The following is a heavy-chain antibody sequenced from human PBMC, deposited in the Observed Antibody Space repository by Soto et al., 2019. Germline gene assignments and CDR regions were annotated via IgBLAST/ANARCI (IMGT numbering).Heavy chain of an antibody. CDR3: ARDMHAGFTHYFDP. Sequence: SGTLSLPSGFSAVSLSASPSSRNWIREFPGQGLQWIAYTSYTGNTNYNPSLQSRVTISLDTSKNQLSLKLTSMTAADTAVYYCARDMHAGFTHYFDPWGQGNLVTVSS. CDR1: AVSLSASPSS. J-gene: IGHJ5*02. D-gene: IGHD1-26*01. V-gene: IGHV4-61*01. CDR2: TSYTGNT.